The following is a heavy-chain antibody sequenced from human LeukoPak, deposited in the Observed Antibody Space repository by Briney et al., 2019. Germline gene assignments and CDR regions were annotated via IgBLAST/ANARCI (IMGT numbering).Heavy chain of an antibody. CDR3: ARDRHIAAAGYYFDY. CDR1: GFTFSNYN. V-gene: IGHV3-48*04. J-gene: IGHJ4*02. D-gene: IGHD6-25*01. Sequence: GGSLRLSCAASGFTFSNYNINWVRQAPGKGLEWVSYISSSSSTIYCADSVKGRFTISRDNAKNSLYLQMNSLRVEDTAVYYCARDRHIAAAGYYFDYWGQGTLVTVSS. CDR2: ISSSSSTI.